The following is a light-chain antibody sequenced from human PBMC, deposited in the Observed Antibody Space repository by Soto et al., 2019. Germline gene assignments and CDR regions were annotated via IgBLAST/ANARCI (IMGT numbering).Light chain of an antibody. Sequence: QSVLTQPPSASGTPGQRVTISCSGSSSNIGSNTVNWYQQLPGTAPKLLIYSNNQRPSGVPDRFSGSKSGTSASLAISGLQSEDGADYYCAAWDDSLNGRVFGGWTKLTVL. CDR1: SSNIGSNT. CDR2: SNN. V-gene: IGLV1-44*01. CDR3: AAWDDSLNGRV. J-gene: IGLJ2*01.